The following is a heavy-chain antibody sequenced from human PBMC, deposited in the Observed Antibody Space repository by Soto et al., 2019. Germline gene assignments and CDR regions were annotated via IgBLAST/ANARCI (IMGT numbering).Heavy chain of an antibody. CDR1: GFTFSSYS. Sequence: PGGSLRLSCAASGFTFSSYSMNWVRQAPGKGLEWVSYISSSSSTIYYADSVKGRFTISRDNAKNSLYLQMNSLRAEDTAVYYCARAMVPAAMIERPYAFDIWGQGTMVTVSS. J-gene: IGHJ3*02. CDR2: ISSSSSTI. D-gene: IGHD2-2*01. CDR3: ARAMVPAAMIERPYAFDI. V-gene: IGHV3-48*01.